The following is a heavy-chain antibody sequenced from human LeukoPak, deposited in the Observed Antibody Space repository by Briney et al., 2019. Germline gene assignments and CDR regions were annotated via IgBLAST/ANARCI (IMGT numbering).Heavy chain of an antibody. CDR3: AKGSYYDSSGSFYFDY. CDR2: ISGSGNNT. V-gene: IGHV3-23*01. Sequence: PGGSLRLSCAASGFTFSSHAMSWVRQAPGKGLEWVSGISGSGNNTYYAVSVKGRFTISRDNSKNTLYVQVNSLGTEDTAAYYCAKGSYYDSSGSFYFDYWGQGTLVTVSS. D-gene: IGHD3-22*01. CDR1: GFTFSSHA. J-gene: IGHJ4*02.